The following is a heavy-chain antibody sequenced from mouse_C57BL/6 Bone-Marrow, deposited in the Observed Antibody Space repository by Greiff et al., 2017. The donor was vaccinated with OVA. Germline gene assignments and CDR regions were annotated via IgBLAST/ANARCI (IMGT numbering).Heavy chain of an antibody. V-gene: IGHV1-69*01. CDR1: GYTFTSYW. Sequence: VQLQQSGAELVMPGASVKLSCKASGYTFTSYWMHWVKQRPGQGLEWIGEIDPSDSDTNYNQKFKGKSTLTVDNSSSTAYMQLSSLTSEDSAVYCCARIYDYEFDYWGQGTTLTVSS. J-gene: IGHJ2*01. D-gene: IGHD2-4*01. CDR2: IDPSDSDT. CDR3: ARIYDYEFDY.